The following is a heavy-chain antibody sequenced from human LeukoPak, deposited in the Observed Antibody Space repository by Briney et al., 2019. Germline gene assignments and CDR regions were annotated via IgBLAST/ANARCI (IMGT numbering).Heavy chain of an antibody. CDR2: IIPILGIA. J-gene: IGHJ3*02. Sequence: SVKVSCKASGGTFSSYAISWVRQAPGQGLEWMGRIIPILGIANYAQKFQGRVTITADKSTSTAYMELSSLRSEDTAVYYCARRFVDTAMPKADAFDIWGQGTMVTVSS. CDR3: ARRFVDTAMPKADAFDI. D-gene: IGHD5-18*01. CDR1: GGTFSSYA. V-gene: IGHV1-69*04.